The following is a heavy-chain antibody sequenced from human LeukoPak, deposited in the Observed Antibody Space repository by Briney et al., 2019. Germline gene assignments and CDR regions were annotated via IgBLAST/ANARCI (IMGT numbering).Heavy chain of an antibody. J-gene: IGHJ4*02. CDR1: GGTFSSYA. V-gene: IGHV1-69*05. D-gene: IGHD1-26*01. CDR2: IIPIFGTA. Sequence: SVKVSCKASGGTFSSYAISWVRQAPGQGLEWMGRIIPIFGTANYAQKFQGRVTITTDESTSTAYMELSSLRSEDTAVYYCARDRGLIVGAVVDYWGQGTLVTVSS. CDR3: ARDRGLIVGAVVDY.